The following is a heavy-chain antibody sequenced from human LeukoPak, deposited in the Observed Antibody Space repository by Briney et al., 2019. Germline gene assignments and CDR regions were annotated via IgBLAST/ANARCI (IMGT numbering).Heavy chain of an antibody. CDR1: GYTFTGYH. CDR3: ARDYCSSTSCLFDY. CDR2: INPNSGDT. Sequence: GASVKVSCKASGYTFTGYHMHWVRQAPGQGLEWMGRINPNSGDTNYAQKFQGRVTMTRDTSICTAYMELSRLRSDDTAVYYRARDYCSSTSCLFDYWGQGTPVTVSS. J-gene: IGHJ4*02. D-gene: IGHD2-2*01. V-gene: IGHV1-2*06.